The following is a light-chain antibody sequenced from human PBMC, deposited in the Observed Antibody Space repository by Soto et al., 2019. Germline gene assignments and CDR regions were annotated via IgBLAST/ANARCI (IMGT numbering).Light chain of an antibody. J-gene: IGKJ4*01. CDR1: QSVSSY. CDR3: QQRSNWPPVT. Sequence: EIVLTQSPATLSLSPGERATLSCRASQSVSSYLAWYQQKPGQAPRLLIYDASNRATGIPARFSGSGSGTDFTLTISSLEPEDLEIYYCQQRSNWPPVTFGGGTKVEIK. V-gene: IGKV3-11*01. CDR2: DAS.